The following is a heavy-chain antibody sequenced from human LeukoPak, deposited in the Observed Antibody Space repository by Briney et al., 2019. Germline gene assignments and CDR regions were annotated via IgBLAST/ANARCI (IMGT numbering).Heavy chain of an antibody. D-gene: IGHD2-2*01. J-gene: IGHJ5*02. CDR2: INHSGST. CDR3: ARGGGYCSSTSCYRRNWFDP. CDR1: GGSFSGYY. V-gene: IGHV4-34*01. Sequence: NPSETLSLTCAVYGGSFSGYYWSWIRQPPGKGLEWIGEINHSGSTNYNPSLKSRVTISVDTSKNQFSLKLSSVTAADTAVYYCARGGGYCSSTSCYRRNWFDPWGQGTLVTVSS.